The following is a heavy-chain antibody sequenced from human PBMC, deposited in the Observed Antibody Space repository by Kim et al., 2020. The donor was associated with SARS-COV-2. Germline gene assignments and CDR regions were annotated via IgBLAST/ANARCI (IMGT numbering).Heavy chain of an antibody. CDR1: GLTFNTYA. J-gene: IGHJ6*02. CDR3: AKAIRYFYYGMDV. Sequence: GGSLRLSCAASGLTFNTYAMSWVRQTPGKGLEWVSAISGTGGSTYYADSVKGRFTISRDNSEKTLFLQMNSLRAEDTAIYYCAKAIRYFYYGMDVCGQGT. CDR2: ISGTGGST. V-gene: IGHV3-23*01.